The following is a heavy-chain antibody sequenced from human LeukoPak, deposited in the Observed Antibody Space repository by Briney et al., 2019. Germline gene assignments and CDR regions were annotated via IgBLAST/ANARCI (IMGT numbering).Heavy chain of an antibody. D-gene: IGHD6-6*01. CDR1: GGSISSSNW. Sequence: SETLSLTCAVSGGSISSSNWWSWVRQPPGKGLEWIGEIYHSGSTNYNPSLKSRVTISVDKSKNQFSLKLSSVTAADTAVYYCARTTSTAARSDAFDIWGQGTMVTVSS. CDR3: ARTTSTAARSDAFDI. V-gene: IGHV4-4*02. J-gene: IGHJ3*02. CDR2: IYHSGST.